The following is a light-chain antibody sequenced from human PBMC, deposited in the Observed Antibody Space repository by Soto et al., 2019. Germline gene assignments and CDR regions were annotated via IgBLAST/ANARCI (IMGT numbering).Light chain of an antibody. CDR1: SSDVGGYNY. CDR2: DVS. CDR3: CSYAGSFTFV. V-gene: IGLV2-11*01. J-gene: IGLJ1*01. Sequence: QSMLTQPRSVSGSPGQSVTISCTGTSSDVGGYNYVSWYQQYPGKAPKLMIYDVSKRPSGVPDRFSGSKSGNTASLTISGLQAEDETDYYCCSYAGSFTFVFGTGTKLTVL.